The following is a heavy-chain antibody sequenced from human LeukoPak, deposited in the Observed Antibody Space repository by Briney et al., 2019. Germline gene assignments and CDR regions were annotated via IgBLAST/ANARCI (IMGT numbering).Heavy chain of an antibody. V-gene: IGHV1-3*01. J-gene: IGHJ4*02. CDR3: AILRGTFNN. CDR2: INAGNGHT. Sequence: ASVKVSCKASGYTFTSYAMHWVRQAPGQRLEWMGWINAGNGHTKYSQKFQGRVTITRDTSASTAYMELSSLRSEDTAIYYCAILRGTFNNWGQGTLVTVSS. D-gene: IGHD3-16*01. CDR1: GYTFTSYA.